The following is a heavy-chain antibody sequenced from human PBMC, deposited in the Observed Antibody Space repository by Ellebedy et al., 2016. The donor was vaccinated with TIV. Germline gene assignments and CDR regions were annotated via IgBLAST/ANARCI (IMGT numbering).Heavy chain of an antibody. V-gene: IGHV3-30*03. CDR2: TTLDGQRK. CDR3: AADRDATGFVF. Sequence: PGGSLRLSCAASGFTFSTYPMNWVRQAPGKGLEWVTFTTLDGQRKDYADSVKGRFTISRDNSKNTVFLQMDRLRAEDTAVYYCAADRDATGFVFWGRGALVTVSS. D-gene: IGHD1-1*01. J-gene: IGHJ4*02. CDR1: GFTFSTYP.